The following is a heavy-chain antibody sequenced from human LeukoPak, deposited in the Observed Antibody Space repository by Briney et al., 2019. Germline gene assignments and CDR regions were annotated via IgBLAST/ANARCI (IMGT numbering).Heavy chain of an antibody. V-gene: IGHV1-18*01. CDR2: ISAYNGNT. CDR3: ARLSYYGGNSEAFDI. Sequence: ASVKVSCKASGYTFTSYGISWVRQAPGQGLEWMGWISAYNGNTNYAQKLQGRVTMTTDTSTSTAYMELRSLRSDDTAVYYCARLSYYGGNSEAFDIWGQGTMVTVSS. D-gene: IGHD4-23*01. CDR1: GYTFTSYG. J-gene: IGHJ3*02.